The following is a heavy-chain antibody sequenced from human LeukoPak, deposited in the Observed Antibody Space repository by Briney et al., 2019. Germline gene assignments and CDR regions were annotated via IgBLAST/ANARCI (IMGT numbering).Heavy chain of an antibody. CDR3: AKDQGDYDLPSFDY. V-gene: IGHV3-23*01. D-gene: IGHD3-3*01. CDR1: GFTFSSYA. J-gene: IGHJ4*02. Sequence: GGSLRLSCAASGFTFSSYAMSWFRQAPGKGLEWVSAISGSGGSTYYADSVKGRFTISRDNSKNTLYLQMNSLRAEDTAVYYCAKDQGDYDLPSFDYWGQGTLVTVSS. CDR2: ISGSGGST.